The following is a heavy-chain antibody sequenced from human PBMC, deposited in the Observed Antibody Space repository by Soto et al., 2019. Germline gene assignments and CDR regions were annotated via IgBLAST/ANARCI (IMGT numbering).Heavy chain of an antibody. J-gene: IGHJ4*02. Sequence: QVQLVESGGGVVQPGRSLRLSCAASGFTFSSYGMHWVRQAPGKGLEWVAVISYDGNNEHYADSVKGRFTISRDNSKNKLFLQTNILRAGDAAVYYCAKDTYYHDSSGYYVFDYWGQGTLVTVSS. CDR2: ISYDGNNE. CDR1: GFTFSSYG. V-gene: IGHV3-30*18. D-gene: IGHD3-22*01. CDR3: AKDTYYHDSSGYYVFDY.